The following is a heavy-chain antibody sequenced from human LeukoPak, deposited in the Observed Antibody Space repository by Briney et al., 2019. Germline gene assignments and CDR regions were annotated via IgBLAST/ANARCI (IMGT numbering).Heavy chain of an antibody. CDR2: ISYDGSNK. CDR3: ARDMGSGSCLGY. CDR1: GFTFSSYA. J-gene: IGHJ4*02. D-gene: IGHD3-10*01. Sequence: PGGSLRLSCAASGFTFSSYAMHWVRQAPGKGLEWVAIISYDGSNKYYADSVKGRFTVSRDNSKNTLYLQMDSLRAEDTAVYYCARDMGSGSCLGYWGQGTLVTVSS. V-gene: IGHV3-30-3*01.